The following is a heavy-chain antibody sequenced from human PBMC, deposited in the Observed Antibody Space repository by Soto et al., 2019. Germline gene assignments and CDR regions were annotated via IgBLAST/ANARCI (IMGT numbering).Heavy chain of an antibody. D-gene: IGHD6-13*01. V-gene: IGHV6-1*01. Sequence: SQTLSLTCAISGDSVSSNSAAWNWIRQSPSRGLEWLGRTYYRSKWYNDYAVSVKSRITISPDTSKNQFSLQLNSVTPEDTAVYYCARGKKEQLGYYYGMDVWGQGTTVTVSS. J-gene: IGHJ6*02. CDR1: GDSVSSNSAA. CDR3: ARGKKEQLGYYYGMDV. CDR2: TYYRSKWYN.